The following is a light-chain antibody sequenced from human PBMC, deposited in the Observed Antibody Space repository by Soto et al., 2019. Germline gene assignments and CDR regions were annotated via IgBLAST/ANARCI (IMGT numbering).Light chain of an antibody. CDR3: NSYTSSNTYV. CDR2: EVN. Sequence: QSALTQPPSVSGSPGQSVTISCTGTSSDVGSYNRVSWYQQPPGTAPKLMIYEVNNRPSGVPDRFSGSKSGNTASLTITGLQAKDEADYYCNSYTSSNTYVFGTGTKVTVL. CDR1: SSDVGSYNR. J-gene: IGLJ1*01. V-gene: IGLV2-18*02.